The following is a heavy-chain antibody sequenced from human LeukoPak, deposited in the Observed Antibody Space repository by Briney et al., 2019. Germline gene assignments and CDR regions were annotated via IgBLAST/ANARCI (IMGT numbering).Heavy chain of an antibody. CDR1: GFTFSSYS. V-gene: IGHV3-48*04. CDR3: ASLGTPLAVVGFDY. J-gene: IGHJ4*02. Sequence: GGSLRLSCAASGFTFSSYSMNWVRQAPGEGLEWFSYISSSSSTKYYADSVKGRFTISRDNAKKSLYLQMNSLRAEDTAVYYCASLGTPLAVVGFDYWGQGTLVTVSS. D-gene: IGHD6-19*01. CDR2: ISSSSSTK.